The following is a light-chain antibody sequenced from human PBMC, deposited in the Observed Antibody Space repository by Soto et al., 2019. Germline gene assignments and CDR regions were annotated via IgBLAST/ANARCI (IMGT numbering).Light chain of an antibody. CDR2: DAS. Sequence: EIELTQSPATLSLSPGERATLSCRASQIINNYLAWYQQKPGQTHRLLIYDASTRATDIPATFSGSGSGTDFTLTISGLEPEDFAVYYCQQRVPWPGTFGGGTKVEIK. CDR1: QIINNY. CDR3: QQRVPWPGT. V-gene: IGKV3-11*01. J-gene: IGKJ4*01.